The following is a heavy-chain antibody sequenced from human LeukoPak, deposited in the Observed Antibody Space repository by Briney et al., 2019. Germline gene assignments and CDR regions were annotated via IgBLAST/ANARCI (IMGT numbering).Heavy chain of an antibody. Sequence: ASVKVSCKASGYTFTGYYMHWVRQAPGQGLEWMGRINPNSGGTNYAQKFQGRVTMTRDTSISTAYMELSRLRSDDTAVYYCARDSSSGWSRRLDYWGQGTLVTVSS. V-gene: IGHV1-2*06. CDR2: INPNSGGT. D-gene: IGHD6-19*01. CDR3: ARDSSSGWSRRLDY. CDR1: GYTFTGYY. J-gene: IGHJ4*02.